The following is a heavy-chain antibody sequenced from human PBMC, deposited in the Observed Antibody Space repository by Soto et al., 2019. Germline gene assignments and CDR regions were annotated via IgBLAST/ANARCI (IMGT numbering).Heavy chain of an antibody. CDR2: INHSGST. CDR3: ASLSSSWYSGGMDV. J-gene: IGHJ6*02. V-gene: IGHV4-34*01. CDR1: GGSFSGYY. Sequence: SETLSLTCAVYGGSFSGYYWSWIRQPPGKGLEWIGEINHSGSTNYNPSLKSRVTISVDTSKNQFSLKLSSVTAADTAVYYCASLSSSWYSGGMDVWGQGTTVTVSS. D-gene: IGHD6-13*01.